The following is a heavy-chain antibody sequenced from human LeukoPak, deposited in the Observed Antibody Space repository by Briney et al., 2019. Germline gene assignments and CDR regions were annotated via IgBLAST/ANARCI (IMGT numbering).Heavy chain of an antibody. J-gene: IGHJ4*02. V-gene: IGHV3-23*01. CDR3: ARGKQQLIDYFDY. CDR1: GFTFSNYA. CDR2: INDTGGST. D-gene: IGHD6-13*01. Sequence: GGSLRLSCAASGFTFSNYAISWVRQAPGKGLEWVSTINDTGGSTYYADSVKGRFTISRDNSKNTLFLQMNSLRSEDTAVYYCARGKQQLIDYFDYWGQGTLVTVSS.